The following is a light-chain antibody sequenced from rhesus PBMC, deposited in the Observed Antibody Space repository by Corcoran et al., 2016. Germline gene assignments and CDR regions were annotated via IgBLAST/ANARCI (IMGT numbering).Light chain of an antibody. CDR3: QQYIDRPLT. CDR1: QGINTW. CDR2: KAS. Sequence: DIQMTQSPSSLSAAVGDTVTITCRASQGINTWLTWYQQKPGKAPKLLIYKASSLKSGVPSRFSGTGSGTDFTLPISRLPSEDFATYYCQQYIDRPLTFGGGTKVEL. V-gene: IGKV1-22*01. J-gene: IGKJ4*01.